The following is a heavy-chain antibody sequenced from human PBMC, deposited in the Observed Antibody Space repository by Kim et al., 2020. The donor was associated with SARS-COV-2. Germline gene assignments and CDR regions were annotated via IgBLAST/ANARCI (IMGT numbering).Heavy chain of an antibody. CDR2: N. CDR3: ARDGGGYDFGY. D-gene: IGHD5-12*01. V-gene: IGHV6-1*01. J-gene: IGHJ4*02. Sequence: NDYAVSVKSRITINPDTSKNQFSLQLNSVTPEDTAVYYCARDGGGYDFGYWGQGTLVTVSS.